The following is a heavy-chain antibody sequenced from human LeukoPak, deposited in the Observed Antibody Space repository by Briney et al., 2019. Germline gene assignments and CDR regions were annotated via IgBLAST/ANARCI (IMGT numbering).Heavy chain of an antibody. V-gene: IGHV1-69*02. CDR2: IIPLLGIA. CDR3: ARLPPYYYGSGSYLYYYYGMDV. D-gene: IGHD3-10*01. J-gene: IGHJ6*02. CDR1: EGTFSTDS. Sequence: AVKVSSKASEGTFSTDSITWVRQAPGQGLEWMGRIIPLLGIANYAQRFQVRATITADKSTRTAYMELSSLRSEDTAVYHCARLPPYYYGSGSYLYYYYGMDVWGQGTTVTVSS.